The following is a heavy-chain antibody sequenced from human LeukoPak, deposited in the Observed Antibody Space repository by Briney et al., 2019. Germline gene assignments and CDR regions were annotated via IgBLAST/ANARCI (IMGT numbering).Heavy chain of an antibody. V-gene: IGHV3-30*18. CDR3: AKGSGYTYGYVDY. D-gene: IGHD5-18*01. CDR1: GFTFSIYG. Sequence: GGSLRLSCAASGFTFSIYGMHWVRQAPGKGLGWVAHISYDGSNKYYPDSVKGRFTISRDNSKNTLYLQMNSLRVDDTALYYCAKGSGYTYGYVDYWGQGTLVTVSS. J-gene: IGHJ4*02. CDR2: ISYDGSNK.